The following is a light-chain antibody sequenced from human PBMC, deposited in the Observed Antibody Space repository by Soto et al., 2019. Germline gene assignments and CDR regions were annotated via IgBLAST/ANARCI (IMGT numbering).Light chain of an antibody. CDR1: SSDVGAYNS. CDR2: DVS. V-gene: IGLV2-14*01. CDR3: SSYTSSSTLV. J-gene: IGLJ1*01. Sequence: QSALTQPASVSASPGQSITISCTGTSSDVGAYNSVARYQHKPGKAPKLMIYDVSNRPSGVSSRFSGSKSANTASLSISVLQADDEADSYCSSYTSSSTLVFGTGTKVTVL.